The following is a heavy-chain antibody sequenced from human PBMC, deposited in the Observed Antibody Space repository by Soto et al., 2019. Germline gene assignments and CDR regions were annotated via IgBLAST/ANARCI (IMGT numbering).Heavy chain of an antibody. D-gene: IGHD5-18*01. CDR1: GYSFATYG. CDR3: ARAQSHTTMVPLDY. Sequence: ASVKVSCKASGYSFATYGITWVRQAPGQGLEWMGWISAYNGYTDYAQNLQGRVTMTTDTSTNTAYMELRSLRSDDTAVYYCARAQSHTTMVPLDYWGQGTLVTVSS. J-gene: IGHJ4*02. V-gene: IGHV1-18*01. CDR2: ISAYNGYT.